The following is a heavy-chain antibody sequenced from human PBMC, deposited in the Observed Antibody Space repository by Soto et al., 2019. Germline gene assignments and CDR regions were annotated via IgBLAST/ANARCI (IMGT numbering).Heavy chain of an antibody. CDR1: GFTVSSNY. J-gene: IGHJ3*02. V-gene: IGHV3-53*02. CDR2: IYSGGST. CDR3: AHGSITFHDAFDI. D-gene: IGHD3-10*01. Sequence: EVQLVETGGGLIQPGGSLRLSCAASGFTVSSNYMSWVRQAPGKGLEWVSVIYSGGSTYYADSVKGRFTISRDNSKNTLYLHMNSLRAEDTAVYYCAHGSITFHDAFDIWGQGTMVTVSS.